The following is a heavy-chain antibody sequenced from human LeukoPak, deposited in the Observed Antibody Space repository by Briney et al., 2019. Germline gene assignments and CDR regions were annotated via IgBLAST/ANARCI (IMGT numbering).Heavy chain of an antibody. J-gene: IGHJ4*02. CDR1: GFTFDDYA. CDR2: ISWNSGSI. D-gene: IGHD6-19*01. Sequence: GGSLRLSCAASGFTFDDYAMHWVRQAPGKGLEWVSGISWNSGSIGYADSVKGRFTISRDNAKNSPYLQMNSLRAEDTALYYCAKGSIAVAGNFDYWGQGTLVTVSS. CDR3: AKGSIAVAGNFDY. V-gene: IGHV3-9*01.